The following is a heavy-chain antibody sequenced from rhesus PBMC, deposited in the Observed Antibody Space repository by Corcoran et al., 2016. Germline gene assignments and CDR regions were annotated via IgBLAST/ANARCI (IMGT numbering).Heavy chain of an antibody. J-gene: IGHJ4*01. CDR3: AKESAAADHFDY. CDR1: GYSFTSYW. V-gene: IGHV5-2*01. CDR2: IDPSDSDT. Sequence: EVQLVQSGAEVKRPGESLKISCKTSGYSFTSYWISWVCQMPGKGLEWMGAIDPSDSDTRYSPSFQGQVTISADKSISTAYLQWSSLKASDSATYYCAKESAAADHFDYWGQGVLVTVSS. D-gene: IGHD6-31*01.